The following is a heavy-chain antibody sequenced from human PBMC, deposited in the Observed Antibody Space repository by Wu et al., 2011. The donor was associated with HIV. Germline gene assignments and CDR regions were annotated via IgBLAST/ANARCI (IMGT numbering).Heavy chain of an antibody. V-gene: IGHV5-51*01. D-gene: IGHD6-19*01. CDR2: IYPDDSST. J-gene: IGHJ4*02. CDR3: ARHKPWPSYYFDF. CDR1: GYSFTNYW. Sequence: KISCKGSGYSFTNYWIGWVRQMPGRLEWMGIIYPDDSSTRYSPSFQGQVTFSADKSINTAYLQWSSLKASDTAIYYCARHKPWPSYYFDFWGQGTLLTVSS.